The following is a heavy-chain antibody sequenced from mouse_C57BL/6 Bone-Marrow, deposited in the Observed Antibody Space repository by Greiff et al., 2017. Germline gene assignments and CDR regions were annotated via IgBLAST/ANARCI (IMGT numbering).Heavy chain of an antibody. CDR2: MHPNGGSP. V-gene: IGHV1-64*01. Sequence: VQLQQPGAELVKPGASVKLSCKASGYTFTNYRMHWVKQRPGQGLEWIGMMHPNGGSPDYNEKFKSEATLSVDKSSRTAYMELSSLTSEDSAVYYCARSYDYDGYTMDYWGQGTAGTVSS. CDR3: ARSYDYDGYTMDY. D-gene: IGHD2-4*01. J-gene: IGHJ4*01. CDR1: GYTFTNYR.